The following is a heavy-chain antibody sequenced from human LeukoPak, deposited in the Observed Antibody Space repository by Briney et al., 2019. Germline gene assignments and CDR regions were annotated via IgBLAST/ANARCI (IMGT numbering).Heavy chain of an antibody. CDR2: IRYEGSNK. D-gene: IGHD6-13*01. CDR1: GFIFSGYG. J-gene: IGHJ4*02. Sequence: GGSLRLSCAGSGFIFSGYGMHWVRQAPGKGLQWVTFIRYEGSNKYYADSVKGRFTISRDNSKNTLYLQMNSLRVEDTAVYYCAKESDVAAAGIDYWGQGTLVTVSS. V-gene: IGHV3-30*02. CDR3: AKESDVAAAGIDY.